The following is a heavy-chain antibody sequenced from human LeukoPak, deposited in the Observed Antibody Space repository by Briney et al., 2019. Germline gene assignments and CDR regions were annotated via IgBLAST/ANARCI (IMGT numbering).Heavy chain of an antibody. Sequence: PSETLSLTCTVSGYSISSGNYWGWIRQPPGKGLEWIGSIYHSGSTYYNPSLKSRVTISVDTSKNQFSLKLSSVTAADTAVYYCARTGGAAAGTTWFDPWGQGTLVAVSS. CDR2: IYHSGST. D-gene: IGHD6-13*01. CDR3: ARTGGAAAGTTWFDP. J-gene: IGHJ5*02. V-gene: IGHV4-38-2*02. CDR1: GYSISSGNY.